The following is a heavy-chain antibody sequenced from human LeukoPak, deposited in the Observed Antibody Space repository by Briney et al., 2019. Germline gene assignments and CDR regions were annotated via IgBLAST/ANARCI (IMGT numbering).Heavy chain of an antibody. V-gene: IGHV3-20*04. J-gene: IGHJ4*02. CDR2: INWNGATT. Sequence: GGSLRLSCVASGFTFEESGFTWVRQPPGKGLEWVSGINWNGATTAYADSVKGRFTISRDNAKNSLHLQMNTLRAEDTAVYYCAKAGYGSGSSSFDQWGQGTLVTVSS. CDR1: GFTFEESG. D-gene: IGHD3-10*01. CDR3: AKAGYGSGSSSFDQ.